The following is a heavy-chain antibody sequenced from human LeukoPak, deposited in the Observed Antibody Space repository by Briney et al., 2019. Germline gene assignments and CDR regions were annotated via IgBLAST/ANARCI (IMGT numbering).Heavy chain of an antibody. CDR2: MYLSGTT. Sequence: SSGTLSLTCAVSGGSITSVNLWAWVRQPPGKGLEWVGEMYLSGTTTCNPSLRGRATISLDRSKNQVSLRLNSVTAADTALYYCAGLVGRYSNGMYYYFDYWGQGILVTVSS. CDR1: GGSITSVNL. V-gene: IGHV4-4*02. D-gene: IGHD1-26*01. J-gene: IGHJ4*02. CDR3: AGLVGRYSNGMYYYFDY.